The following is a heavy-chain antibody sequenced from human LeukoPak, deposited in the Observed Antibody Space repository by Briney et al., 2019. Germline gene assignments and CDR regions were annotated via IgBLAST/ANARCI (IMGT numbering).Heavy chain of an antibody. CDR2: ISSNGGST. CDR1: GFTFSSYA. Sequence: GGSLRLSCAASGFTFSSYAMHWVRQAPGKGLEYVSAISSNGGSTYYANSVKGRFTISRDNSKNTLYLQMGSLRAEDMAVYYCAKLQYSSNWYHHYGLDVWGQGSTVTVSS. J-gene: IGHJ6*02. V-gene: IGHV3-64*01. CDR3: AKLQYSSNWYHHYGLDV. D-gene: IGHD6-13*01.